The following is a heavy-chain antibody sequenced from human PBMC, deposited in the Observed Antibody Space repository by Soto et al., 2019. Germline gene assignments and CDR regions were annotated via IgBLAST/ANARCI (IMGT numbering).Heavy chain of an antibody. V-gene: IGHV3-30*18. J-gene: IGHJ6*04. D-gene: IGHD6-13*01. CDR1: GFTFSSYG. CDR3: AKGGFPRSGYTTHRDYYYGTEV. Sequence: SGGSLRLSCAASGFTFSSYGMHWVRQAPGKGLAWVAVISYYVSNKYYADSVKGRFTISRDNSKNTLYLQMNSLRAEDTAVYYCAKGGFPRSGYTTHRDYYYGTEVSGNESRVT. CDR2: ISYYVSNK.